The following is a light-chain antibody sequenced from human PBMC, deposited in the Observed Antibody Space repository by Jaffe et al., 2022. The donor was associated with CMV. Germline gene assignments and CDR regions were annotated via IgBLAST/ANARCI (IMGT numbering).Light chain of an antibody. Sequence: SSELTQDPAVSVALGQTVRITCQGDCLKNYYAAWYRQKPGEAPVLVIYSGTTRPSGIPDRFSGSTSGNTASLTITGAQAADEADYYCNSRDSSGTHLVFGGGTKLTVL. CDR2: SGT. CDR3: NSRDSSGTHLV. CDR1: CLKNYY. J-gene: IGLJ2*01. V-gene: IGLV3-19*01.